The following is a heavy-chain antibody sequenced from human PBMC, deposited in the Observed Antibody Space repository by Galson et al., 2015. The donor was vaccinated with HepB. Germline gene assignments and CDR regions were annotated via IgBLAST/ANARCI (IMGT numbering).Heavy chain of an antibody. V-gene: IGHV3-66*01. CDR3: ARDRVDYYDSSGYYWYFDL. D-gene: IGHD3-22*01. CDR1: GFTVSSNY. J-gene: IGHJ2*01. CDR2: IYSGGST. Sequence: SLRLSCAASGFTVSSNYMSWVRQAPGKGLEWVSVIYSGGSTYYADSVKGRFTISRDNSKNTLYLQMNSLRAEDTAVYYCARDRVDYYDSSGYYWYFDLWGRGTLVTVSS.